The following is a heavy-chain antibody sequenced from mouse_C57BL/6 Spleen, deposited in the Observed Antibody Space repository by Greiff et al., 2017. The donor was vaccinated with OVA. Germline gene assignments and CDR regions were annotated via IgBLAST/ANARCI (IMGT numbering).Heavy chain of an antibody. Sequence: VQLQQSGPELVKPGASVKISCKASGYSFTGYYMHWVKQSSEKSLEWIGEINPSTGGTSYNQKFKGEATLTVDKSSSTAYMQLKSLTSEDSAVYYCASREDYYGSSYYFDYWGQGTTLTVSS. D-gene: IGHD1-1*01. V-gene: IGHV1-43*01. CDR3: ASREDYYGSSYYFDY. CDR2: INPSTGGT. CDR1: GYSFTGYY. J-gene: IGHJ2*01.